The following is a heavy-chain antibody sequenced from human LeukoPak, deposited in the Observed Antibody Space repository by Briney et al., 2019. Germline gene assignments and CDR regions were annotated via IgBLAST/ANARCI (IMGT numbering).Heavy chain of an antibody. CDR2: IYYSGST. CDR3: ARYGSGSYYSPLNFDY. V-gene: IGHV4-59*01. D-gene: IGHD3-10*01. CDR1: GGSISSYY. J-gene: IGHJ4*02. Sequence: KPSETLSLTCTVSGGSISSYYWRWIRQPPGKGLEWIGYIYYSGSTNYNPSLKSRVTISVDTSKNQFSLKLSSVTAADTAVYYCARYGSGSYYSPLNFDYWGQGTLVTVSS.